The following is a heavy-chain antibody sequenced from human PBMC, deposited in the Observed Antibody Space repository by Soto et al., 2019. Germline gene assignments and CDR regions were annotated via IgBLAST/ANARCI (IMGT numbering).Heavy chain of an antibody. CDR2: ISGGGGSA. Sequence: GGSLRLSCAASGFTFSSYAMTWVRQAPGKGVEWVSGISGGGGSAYYAESVRGRFTISRDNSKNTLFLQINSLRAEDTALYYCAKGNYGSGTYYNGFDAFDIWGQGTMVTVSS. D-gene: IGHD3-10*01. J-gene: IGHJ3*02. CDR1: GFTFSSYA. V-gene: IGHV3-23*01. CDR3: AKGNYGSGTYYNGFDAFDI.